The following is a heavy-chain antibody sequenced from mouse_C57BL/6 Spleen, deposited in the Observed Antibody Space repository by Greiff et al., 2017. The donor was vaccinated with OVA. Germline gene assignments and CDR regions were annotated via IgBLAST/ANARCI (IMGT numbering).Heavy chain of an antibody. CDR1: GFTFSDYG. J-gene: IGHJ1*03. V-gene: IGHV5-17*01. CDR3: ASYLLRYFDV. Sequence: EVQLVESGGGLVKPGGSLKLSCAASGFTFSDYGMHWVRQAPEKGLEWVAYISSGSSTIYYADTVKGRFTISRDNAKNTLFLQMTSLRSEDTAMYYCASYLLRYFDVWGTGTTVTVSS. CDR2: ISSGSSTI.